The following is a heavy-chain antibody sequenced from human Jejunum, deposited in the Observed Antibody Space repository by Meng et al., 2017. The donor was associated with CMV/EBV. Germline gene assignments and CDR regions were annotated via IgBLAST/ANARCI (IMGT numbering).Heavy chain of an antibody. V-gene: IGHV3-53*01. J-gene: IGHJ4*02. D-gene: IGHD6-6*01. Sequence: LSCAASGLTVSSSFMSWVRQTPGKGLEWVSVIYGDGNTYYADSVRGRFTISRDNYKNTLFLEMNSLRAEDTAVYYCARWYNSSSGFDYWGQGTLVTVSS. CDR3: ARWYNSSSGFDY. CDR2: IYGDGNT. CDR1: GLTVSSSF.